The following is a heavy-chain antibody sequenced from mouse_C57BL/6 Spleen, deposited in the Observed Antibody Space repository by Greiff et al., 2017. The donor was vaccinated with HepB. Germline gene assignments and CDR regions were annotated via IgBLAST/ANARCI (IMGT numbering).Heavy chain of an antibody. V-gene: IGHV1-54*01. CDR3: ARGWALYYFDY. Sequence: QVQLKESGAELVRPGTSVKVSCKASGYAFTNYLIEWVKQRPGQGLEWIGVINPGSGGTNYNEKFKGKATLTADKSSSTAYMQLSSLTSEDSAVYFCARGWALYYFDYWGQGTTLTVSS. CDR1: GYAFTNYL. CDR2: INPGSGGT. J-gene: IGHJ2*01. D-gene: IGHD3-3*01.